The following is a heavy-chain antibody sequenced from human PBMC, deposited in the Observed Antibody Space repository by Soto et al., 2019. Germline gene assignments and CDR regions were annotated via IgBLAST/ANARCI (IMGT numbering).Heavy chain of an antibody. Sequence: GGSLRLSCAASGFTFSSYSMNWVRQAPGKGLEWVSSISSSSSYIYYADSVKGRFTISRDNAKNSLYLQMNSLRAEDTAVYYCARDSGDYYSYYYYYYMDVWGKGTTVTVSS. CDR1: GFTFSSYS. V-gene: IGHV3-21*01. CDR2: ISSSSSYI. J-gene: IGHJ6*03. CDR3: ARDSGDYYSYYYYYYMDV. D-gene: IGHD2-21*02.